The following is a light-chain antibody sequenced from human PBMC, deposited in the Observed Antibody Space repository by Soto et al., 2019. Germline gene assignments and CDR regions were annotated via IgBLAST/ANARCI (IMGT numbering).Light chain of an antibody. V-gene: IGKV1-5*03. CDR2: KAS. J-gene: IGKJ1*01. Sequence: IQVTQYPSILSASVGDRVTITCRGSQSISSWLAWYQQKPRKAPKLLIYKASSLESGVPSRFSGSGSGTEFTLTISSLQPDDFATYYCQQYNSYSLTFGQGTKVDVK. CDR1: QSISSW. CDR3: QQYNSYSLT.